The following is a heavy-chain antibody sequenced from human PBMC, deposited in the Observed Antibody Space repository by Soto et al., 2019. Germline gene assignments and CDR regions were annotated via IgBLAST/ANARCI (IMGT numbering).Heavy chain of an antibody. CDR2: ISGSGDNT. V-gene: IGHV3-23*01. CDR1: GFTFSSYG. Sequence: PGGSLRLSCAASGFTFSSYGMSWVRQAPGKGLEWVSLISGSGDNTYYADSVKGRFTISRDNSKNTLYLQMNSLRAEDTAIYYCAKGRYYHDTTGYFDNWGQGTLVTVSS. D-gene: IGHD3-22*01. CDR3: AKGRYYHDTTGYFDN. J-gene: IGHJ4*02.